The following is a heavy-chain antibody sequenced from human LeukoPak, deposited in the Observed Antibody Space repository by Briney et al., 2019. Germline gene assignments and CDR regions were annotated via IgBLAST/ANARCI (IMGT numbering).Heavy chain of an antibody. CDR2: INHSGST. D-gene: IGHD4-17*01. CDR1: GGSFSGYY. Sequence: PSETLSLTCAVYGGSFSGYYWSWIRQPPGKGLEWIGEINHSGSTNYNPSLKSRVTISVDTSKNQFSLKLSSVTAADTAVYYCARGSQTVTTNWGQGTLVTVSS. J-gene: IGHJ4*02. CDR3: ARGSQTVTTN. V-gene: IGHV4-34*01.